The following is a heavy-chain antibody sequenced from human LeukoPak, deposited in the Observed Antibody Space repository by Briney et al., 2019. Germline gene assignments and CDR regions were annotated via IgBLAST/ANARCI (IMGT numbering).Heavy chain of an antibody. Sequence: PSETLSLTCAVYGGSFSDYYWSWIRQPPGKGLEWIGYIYYSGSTYYNPSLKSRVTISVDTSKNQFSLKLSSVTAADTAVYYCARGELTYRAWPDYWGQGTLVTVSS. CDR2: IYYSGST. V-gene: IGHV4-30-4*01. CDR3: ARGELTYRAWPDY. CDR1: GGSFSDYY. J-gene: IGHJ4*02. D-gene: IGHD1-26*01.